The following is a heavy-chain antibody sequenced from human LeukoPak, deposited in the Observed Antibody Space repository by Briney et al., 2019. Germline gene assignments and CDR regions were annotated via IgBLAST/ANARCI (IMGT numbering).Heavy chain of an antibody. V-gene: IGHV1-8*01. CDR2: MNPNSGNT. CDR1: GYTFTSYD. CDR3: AISVAGRKSPLDC. D-gene: IGHD6-19*01. J-gene: IGHJ4*02. Sequence: ASVKVSCKASGYTFTSYDINWVRQATGQGLEWMGWMNPNSGNTGYAQKFQGRVTMTRNTSISTAYMELSSLRSKDTAVYYCAISVAGRKSPLDCWGQGTLVTVSS.